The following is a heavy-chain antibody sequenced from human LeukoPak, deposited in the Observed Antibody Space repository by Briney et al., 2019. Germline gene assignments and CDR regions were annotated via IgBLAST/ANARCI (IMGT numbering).Heavy chain of an antibody. V-gene: IGHV3-43*01. D-gene: IGHD2-21*02. Sequence: SGGSLRLSCAASGFTFSSYAMSWVRRAPGKGLEWVSLISWDGGSTYYADSVKGRFTISRDNNKNSLYLQMNSLRTEDTALYYCAKDFYRGDSLDHWGQGTLVTVSS. CDR1: GFTFSSYA. CDR3: AKDFYRGDSLDH. J-gene: IGHJ4*02. CDR2: ISWDGGST.